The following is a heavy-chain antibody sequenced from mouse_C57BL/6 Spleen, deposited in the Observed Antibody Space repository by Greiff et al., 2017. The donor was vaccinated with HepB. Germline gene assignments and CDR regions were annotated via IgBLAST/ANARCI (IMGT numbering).Heavy chain of an antibody. J-gene: IGHJ1*03. CDR2: IDPSDSYT. Sequence: QVQLKQPGAELVMPGASVKLSCKASGYTFTSYWMHWVKQRPGQGLEWIGEIDPSDSYTNYNQKFKGKSTLTVDKSSSTAYMQLSSLTSEDSAVYYCATLTTVRDWYFDVWGTGTTVTVSS. CDR3: ATLTTVRDWYFDV. CDR1: GYTFTSYW. V-gene: IGHV1-69*01. D-gene: IGHD1-1*01.